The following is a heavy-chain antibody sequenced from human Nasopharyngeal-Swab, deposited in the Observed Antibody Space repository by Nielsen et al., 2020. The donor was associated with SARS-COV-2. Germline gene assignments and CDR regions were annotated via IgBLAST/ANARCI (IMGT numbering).Heavy chain of an antibody. D-gene: IGHD3-3*01. V-gene: IGHV3-15*01. J-gene: IGHJ4*02. Sequence: WIRQPPGKGLEWVGRIKSKTDGGTTDYAAPVKGRFTISGDDSKNTLYLQMNSLKTEDTAVYYCTTDSRDYDFWSGYYPPSDYWGQGTLVTVSS. CDR3: TTDSRDYDFWSGYYPPSDY. CDR2: IKSKTDGGTT.